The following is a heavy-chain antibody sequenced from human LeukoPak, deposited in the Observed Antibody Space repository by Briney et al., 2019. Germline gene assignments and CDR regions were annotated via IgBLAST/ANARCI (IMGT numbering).Heavy chain of an antibody. CDR1: GFTFSSYS. CDR3: ARVLYSGSRKYFDY. Sequence: RAGGSLRLSCAASGFTFSSYSMNWVRQAPGKGLEWVSYISSSSSTIYYADSVKGRFTISRDNAKNSLYLQMNSLRAEDTAVYYCARVLYSGSRKYFDYWGQGTLVTVSS. V-gene: IGHV3-48*01. J-gene: IGHJ4*02. CDR2: ISSSSSTI. D-gene: IGHD1-26*01.